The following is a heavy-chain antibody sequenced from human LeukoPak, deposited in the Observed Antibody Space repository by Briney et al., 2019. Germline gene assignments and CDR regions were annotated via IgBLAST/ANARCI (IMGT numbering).Heavy chain of an antibody. CDR2: IYYSGST. Sequence: SETLSLTCTVSGGSISSYYWSWIRQPPGKGLEWIGYIYYSGSTNYNPSLKSRVTISVDTSKNQFSLKLSSVTAADTAVYYCARVSTDYGDYEPNFDYWGQGTLVTVPS. J-gene: IGHJ4*02. V-gene: IGHV4-59*01. CDR1: GGSISSYY. D-gene: IGHD4-17*01. CDR3: ARVSTDYGDYEPNFDY.